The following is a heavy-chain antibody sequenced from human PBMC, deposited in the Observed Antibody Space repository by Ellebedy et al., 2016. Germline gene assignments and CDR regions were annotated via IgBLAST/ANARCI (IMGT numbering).Heavy chain of an antibody. D-gene: IGHD5-18*01. CDR1: GFTFSSYW. Sequence: GGSLRLXXAASGFTFSSYWMHWVRQAPGKGLVWVSRINSDGSSTSYADSVKGRFTISRDNAKNTLYLQMNNLRAEDSAFYYCAKDSTVTPPDAFDVWGQGTIVTVSS. CDR2: INSDGSST. J-gene: IGHJ3*01. CDR3: AKDSTVTPPDAFDV. V-gene: IGHV3-74*01.